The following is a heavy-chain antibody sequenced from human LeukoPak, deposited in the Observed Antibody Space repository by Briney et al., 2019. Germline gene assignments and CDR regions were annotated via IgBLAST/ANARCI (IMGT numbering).Heavy chain of an antibody. V-gene: IGHV4-34*01. D-gene: IGHD1-1*01. CDR2: INHSGST. Sequence: TLSETLSLTCAVYGGSFSGYYWSWIRQPPGKGLEWIGEINHSGSTNYNPSLKSRVTISVDTSKKQFSLKLTSVTAADTAIYYCVRGAGGYRFDPWGLGSLVTVSS. CDR1: GGSFSGYY. CDR3: VRGAGGYRFDP. J-gene: IGHJ5*02.